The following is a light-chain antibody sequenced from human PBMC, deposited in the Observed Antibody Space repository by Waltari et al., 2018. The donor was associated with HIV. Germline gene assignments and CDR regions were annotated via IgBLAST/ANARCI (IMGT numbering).Light chain of an antibody. Sequence: QSALTQPASVSGSPGQSITISCPGANTDIGLYHLVSWYRQHPDKAPQLVIYGVNTRPSGVSDRFSGSKSGNTASLTISSLQAEDEADYYCSSYTNSDILLFGGGTKLTVL. CDR3: SSYTNSDILL. CDR2: GVN. CDR1: NTDIGLYHL. J-gene: IGLJ2*01. V-gene: IGLV2-14*01.